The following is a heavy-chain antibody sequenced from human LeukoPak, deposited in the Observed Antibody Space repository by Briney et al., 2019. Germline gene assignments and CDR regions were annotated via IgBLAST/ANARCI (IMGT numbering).Heavy chain of an antibody. CDR2: ISSSGSTI. J-gene: IGHJ3*02. D-gene: IGHD3-10*01. CDR1: GFTFSSYE. CDR3: AKGYYGSGEDAFDI. V-gene: IGHV3-48*03. Sequence: GGSLRLSCAASGFTFSSYEMNWVRQAPGKGLEWVSYISSSGSTIYYADSVKGRFTISRDNAKNSLYLQMNSLRAEDTAVYYCAKGYYGSGEDAFDIWGQGTMVTVSS.